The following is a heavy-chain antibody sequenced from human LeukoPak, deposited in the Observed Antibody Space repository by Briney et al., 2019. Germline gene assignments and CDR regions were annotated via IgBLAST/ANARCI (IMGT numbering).Heavy chain of an antibody. V-gene: IGHV3-48*03. CDR2: SSGSDTTM. CDR3: ARSVQWLPY. CDR1: GFTFSSYE. D-gene: IGHD6-19*01. J-gene: IGHJ4*02. Sequence: GGSLRLSCVASGFTFSSYEMNWLRQSPGKGLEWVSFSSGSDTTMYYADSVKGRFTISRDNAKNSLYLQMNSLRAEDTAVYYCARSVQWLPYWGQGTLVTVSS.